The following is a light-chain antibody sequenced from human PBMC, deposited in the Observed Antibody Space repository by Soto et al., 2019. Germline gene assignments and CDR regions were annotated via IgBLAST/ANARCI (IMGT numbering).Light chain of an antibody. CDR2: EVS. J-gene: IGLJ1*01. CDR3: SSYTSSSTYV. CDR1: SSDVGGYDY. Sequence: QSVRTQPASVSGSPGQSITIPCTGTSSDVGGYDYVSWYQQHPGKAPKLMIYEVSNRPSGVSNRFSGSKSGNTASLTISGLQADDEADYYCSSYTSSSTYVFGTGTKVTVL. V-gene: IGLV2-14*01.